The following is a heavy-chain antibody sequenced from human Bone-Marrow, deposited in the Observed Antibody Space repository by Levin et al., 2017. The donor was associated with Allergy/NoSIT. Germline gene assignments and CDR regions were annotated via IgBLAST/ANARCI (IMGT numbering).Heavy chain of an antibody. CDR3: TKGGDIVLVGPDY. Sequence: PGESLKISCAASGFTFSNAWMSWVRXAPXKGLEWVGRIKSKTDGGTADYAAPVKGRFTISRDESKNTLYLQMNSLKTEDTAMYYCTKGGDIVLVGPDYWGQGTLVTVSS. D-gene: IGHD2-8*02. V-gene: IGHV3-15*01. J-gene: IGHJ4*02. CDR1: GFTFSNAW. CDR2: IKSKTDGGTA.